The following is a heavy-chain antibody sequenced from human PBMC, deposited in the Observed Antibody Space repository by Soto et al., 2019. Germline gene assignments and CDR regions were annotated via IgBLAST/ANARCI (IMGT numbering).Heavy chain of an antibody. Sequence: QVQLQESGPGLVKPSQTLSLTCTVSGGSISSGGYYWSWIRQHPGKGLEWIGYIYYSGSTYYNPSLTSRVTIAVNPSKNQFSLKLSSVTAADTAVYYCARARVIMGATSLNYWGQGTLVTVSS. CDR3: ARARVIMGATSLNY. CDR2: IYYSGST. CDR1: GGSISSGGYY. D-gene: IGHD1-26*01. V-gene: IGHV4-31*03. J-gene: IGHJ4*02.